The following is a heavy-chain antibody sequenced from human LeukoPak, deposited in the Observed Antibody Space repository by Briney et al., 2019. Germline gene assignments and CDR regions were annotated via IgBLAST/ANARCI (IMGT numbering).Heavy chain of an antibody. V-gene: IGHV3-21*01. CDR3: ARVTDYGGYRDACDL. CDR1: GFTFSSYS. J-gene: IGHJ3*01. D-gene: IGHD4-17*01. Sequence: GGSLRLSCAASGFTFSSYSMNWVRQAPGKGLEWVSYISSSSSYIYYVDSVKGRFTISRDNAKNSLYLQMNSLRAEDTAVYYCARVTDYGGYRDACDLWGQGTMVTVSS. CDR2: ISSSSSYI.